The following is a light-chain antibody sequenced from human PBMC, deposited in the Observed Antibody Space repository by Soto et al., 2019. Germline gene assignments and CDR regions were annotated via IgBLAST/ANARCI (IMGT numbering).Light chain of an antibody. CDR3: QQYNNWPLT. Sequence: EIVLTQSPGTLSLSPGERATLSCRASQSVTSNYLAWYQLKPGQAPRLLIYAASNTATGIPDRFSGSGSGTDFTLSISSLQSEDFAVYYCQQYNNWPLTFGPGTKVDIK. CDR2: AAS. V-gene: IGKV3-20*01. J-gene: IGKJ3*01. CDR1: QSVTSNY.